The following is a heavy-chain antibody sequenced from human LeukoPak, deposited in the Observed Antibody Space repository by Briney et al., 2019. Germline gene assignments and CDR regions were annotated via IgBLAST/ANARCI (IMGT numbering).Heavy chain of an antibody. J-gene: IGHJ4*02. CDR2: ISGGGGST. Sequence: PGGSLRLSCAASGFTFSSYAMSWVRQAPGKGLEWVSAISGGGGSTYYADSVKGRFTISRDNSKNTLYLQMNSLRAEDTAVYYCAKDEAGGRYFDWVGVRLSYFDYWGQGTLVTVSS. CDR1: GFTFSSYA. CDR3: AKDEAGGRYFDWVGVRLSYFDY. D-gene: IGHD3-9*01. V-gene: IGHV3-23*01.